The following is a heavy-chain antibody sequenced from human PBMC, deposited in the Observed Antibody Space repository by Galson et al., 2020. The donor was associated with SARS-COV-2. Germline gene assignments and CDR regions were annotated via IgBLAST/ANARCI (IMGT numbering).Heavy chain of an antibody. CDR3: ARQRWFNWLDP. J-gene: IGHJ5*02. CDR1: GGYISSSSFS. D-gene: IGHD2-15*01. CDR2: IYYSGST. Sequence: SETLSLTCTVSGGYISSSSFSWGWIRQPPGTGLEWIGTIYYSGSTYYSPSLKSRVTISVDTSKNQFSLKLSSVTAADTAVYYCARQRWFNWLDPWGQGTLVTVSS. V-gene: IGHV4-39*01.